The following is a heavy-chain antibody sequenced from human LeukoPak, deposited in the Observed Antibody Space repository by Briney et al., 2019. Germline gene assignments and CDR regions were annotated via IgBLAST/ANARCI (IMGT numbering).Heavy chain of an antibody. V-gene: IGHV4-4*07. Sequence: SETLSLTCTVSGGSISSYYWSWIRQPAGKGLEWIGRIYSRGSTNYNPSLQSRVTMSVDTSKNQISLRLNSVTAADTAVYYCARDPMAGTFRAFDNWGQGTMVTVSS. CDR1: GGSISSYY. J-gene: IGHJ3*02. D-gene: IGHD6-19*01. CDR3: ARDPMAGTFRAFDN. CDR2: IYSRGST.